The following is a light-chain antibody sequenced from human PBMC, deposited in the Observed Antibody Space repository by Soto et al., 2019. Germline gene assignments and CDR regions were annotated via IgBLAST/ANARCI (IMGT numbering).Light chain of an antibody. CDR2: EVT. CDR1: SSDVGGYDY. CDR3: SSYTGGNPSYV. J-gene: IGLJ1*01. V-gene: IGLV2-8*01. Sequence: QSALTQPPSASGSPGQSVTISCTGTSSDVGGYDYVSWYQQHPGKAPKLMIYEVTIRPSGVSDRSSGSKYGNTASLTVSGLQAEDEADYYCSSYTGGNPSYVFGTGTKLTVL.